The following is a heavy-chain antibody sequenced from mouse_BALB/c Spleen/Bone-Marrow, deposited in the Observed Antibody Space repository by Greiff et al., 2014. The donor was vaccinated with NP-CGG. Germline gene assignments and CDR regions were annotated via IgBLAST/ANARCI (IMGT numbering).Heavy chain of an antibody. CDR2: IYPGTGSI. Sequence: LQQSGSELVGPGASVKLSCKASGYTFTSYWMHWVKQRPGQGLEWLGNIYPGTGSINYDEKFKGKATLTVDTSSSTAYMQLSSLTSEDSAVYYCTRSGYVMDYWGQGTSVTVSS. D-gene: IGHD3-1*01. CDR1: GYTFTSYW. V-gene: IGHV1S22*01. J-gene: IGHJ4*01. CDR3: TRSGYVMDY.